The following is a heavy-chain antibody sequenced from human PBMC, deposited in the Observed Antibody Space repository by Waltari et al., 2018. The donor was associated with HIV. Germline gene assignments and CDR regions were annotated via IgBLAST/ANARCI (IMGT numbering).Heavy chain of an antibody. V-gene: IGHV4-59*01. CDR2: ISYSGIT. CDR3: ARGRRWLQFHGHYYFDY. D-gene: IGHD5-12*01. Sequence: QVQLQESGTALAKPQETLSLTCNVSCDHHTGDYWHRIRQPPGKEPEWIGYISYSGITNYTPSLKSRVSMSLVSSKSQFSLKLRSVTALDTAVYYCARGRRWLQFHGHYYFDYWGQGILVTVSS. CDR1: CDHHTGDY. J-gene: IGHJ4*02.